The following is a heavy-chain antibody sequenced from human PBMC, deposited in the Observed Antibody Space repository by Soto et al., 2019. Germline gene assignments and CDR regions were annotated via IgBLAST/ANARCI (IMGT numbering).Heavy chain of an antibody. D-gene: IGHD3-10*01. CDR2: IYNDGTT. CDR1: GLGVRNNY. Sequence: GGSLRLSCTAYGLGVRNNYMSWVRQAPGMGLEWVSVIYNDGTTYYADSVKGRFTLSRGTSKNTLSLQMDSLRAEDTAVYYCVRPLPSGRNYGMDVWGQGTTVTGSS. V-gene: IGHV3-53*01. CDR3: VRPLPSGRNYGMDV. J-gene: IGHJ6*02.